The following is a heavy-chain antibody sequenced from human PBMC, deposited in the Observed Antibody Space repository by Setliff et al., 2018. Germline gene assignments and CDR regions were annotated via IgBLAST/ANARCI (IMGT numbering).Heavy chain of an antibody. CDR2: ILYGGST. Sequence: SETLSLTCTVSGASISSSSYYWAWIRQPPGRGLELIGSILYGGSTYYNPSLKSRVTISLDTSKNQFSLKLTSVTAADTAVYYCASGLNWLSSTEFDYWGQGTLVTVSS. D-gene: IGHD1-20*01. CDR3: ASGLNWLSSTEFDY. V-gene: IGHV4-39*07. J-gene: IGHJ4*02. CDR1: GASISSSSYY.